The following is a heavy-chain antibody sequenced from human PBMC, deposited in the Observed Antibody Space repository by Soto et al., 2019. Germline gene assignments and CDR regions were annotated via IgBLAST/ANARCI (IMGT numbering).Heavy chain of an antibody. CDR3: AGHDSSGWRPHGMDV. Sequence: GESLKISCKGSGYSFTSYWIGWVRHMPGKGLEWMGIIYPGDSDTRYSPSFQGQVTISADKSISTAYLQWSSLKASETAMYYCAGHDSSGWRPHGMDVWGQGTTVTVSS. V-gene: IGHV5-51*01. D-gene: IGHD6-19*01. CDR1: GYSFTSYW. J-gene: IGHJ6*02. CDR2: IYPGDSDT.